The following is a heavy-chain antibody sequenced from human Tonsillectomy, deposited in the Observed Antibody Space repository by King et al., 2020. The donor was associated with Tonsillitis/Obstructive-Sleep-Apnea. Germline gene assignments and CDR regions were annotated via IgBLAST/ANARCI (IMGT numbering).Heavy chain of an antibody. CDR3: ARLSSGGGIYYYSYMDV. V-gene: IGHV5-51*01. D-gene: IGHD2-8*02. Sequence: VQLVQSGAEVKKPGESLKISCKGSGYSFTTYWIGWVRQMPGKGLECMGIIFPGDSDTRYSPSFQGQVTFSTAKSISTAYLKWSSLKASDTAMYYCARLSSGGGIYYYSYMDVWGKGTTVTVSS. CDR1: GYSFTTYW. CDR2: IFPGDSDT. J-gene: IGHJ6*03.